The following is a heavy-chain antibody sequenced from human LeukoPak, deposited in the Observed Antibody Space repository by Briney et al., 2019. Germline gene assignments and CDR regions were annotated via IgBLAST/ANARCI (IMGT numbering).Heavy chain of an antibody. CDR3: ARRTYGSGSYLSDY. Sequence: GGSLRLSCAASGFTFSSYGMHWVRQAPGKGLEWVAVISYDGSNEYYADSVKGRFTISRDNSKNTLYLQMNSLRAEDTAVYYCARRTYGSGSYLSDYWGQGTLVTVSS. CDR1: GFTFSSYG. J-gene: IGHJ4*02. D-gene: IGHD3-10*01. V-gene: IGHV3-30*03. CDR2: ISYDGSNE.